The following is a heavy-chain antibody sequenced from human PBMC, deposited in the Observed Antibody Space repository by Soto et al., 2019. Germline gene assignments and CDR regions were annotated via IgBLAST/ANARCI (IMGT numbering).Heavy chain of an antibody. D-gene: IGHD3-16*01. CDR1: GGSFRGYY. Sequence: QVQLQQWGTGLLKPSETLSLTCAVYGGSFRGYYWTWIRHPPGKGLEWIGEIDHSGSTNYNPSLKSRVTISVDTSKNQFSLKLASVTAADTAVYYCARVEYTYNYRGLDYWGQGTLVTVSS. CDR2: IDHSGST. V-gene: IGHV4-34*01. CDR3: ARVEYTYNYRGLDY. J-gene: IGHJ4*02.